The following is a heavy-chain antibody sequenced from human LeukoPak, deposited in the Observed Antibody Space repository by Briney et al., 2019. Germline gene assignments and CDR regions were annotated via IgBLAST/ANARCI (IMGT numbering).Heavy chain of an antibody. V-gene: IGHV3-23*01. J-gene: IGHJ5*02. D-gene: IGHD1-26*01. CDR1: GFTFSSYA. CDR3: AKMSRGAVGAHSWFDP. Sequence: GGSLRLSCAASGFTFSSYAMSWVRQAPGKGLEWVSAISGSGGSTYYADSVKGRFTISRDNSKNTLYLQMNSLRAEDTAVYYCAKMSRGAVGAHSWFDPWGQGTLVTVSS. CDR2: ISGSGGST.